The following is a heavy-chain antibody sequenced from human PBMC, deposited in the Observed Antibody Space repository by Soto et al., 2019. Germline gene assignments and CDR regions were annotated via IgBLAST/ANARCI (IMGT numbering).Heavy chain of an antibody. Sequence: QVQLVQSGAEVKKPGSSVKVSCKASGGTFSPYTINWVRQAPGQGLEWMGRIIPFLGVTNYAQKFQARVTITADKSTTTAYMELSGRGFEDTAVYYCARDWESTVSTWSFGAFWGRGTLVTVSS. CDR2: IIPFLGVT. J-gene: IGHJ4*02. D-gene: IGHD3-10*01. CDR1: GGTFSPYT. V-gene: IGHV1-69*08. CDR3: ARDWESTVSTWSFGAF.